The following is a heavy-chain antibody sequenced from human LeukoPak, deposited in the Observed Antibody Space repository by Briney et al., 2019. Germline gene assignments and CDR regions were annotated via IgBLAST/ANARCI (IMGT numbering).Heavy chain of an antibody. CDR2: ISAYNGNT. V-gene: IGHV1-18*01. Sequence: VASVKVSCKASGYTFTSYGISWVRQAPGQGLEWMGWISAYNGNTNYAQKLQGRVTMTTDTSTSTAYMELRSLRSDDTAVYYCARSPGGYDILTGFYYYYGMDVWGQGTTVTVSS. D-gene: IGHD3-9*01. J-gene: IGHJ6*02. CDR3: ARSPGGYDILTGFYYYYGMDV. CDR1: GYTFTSYG.